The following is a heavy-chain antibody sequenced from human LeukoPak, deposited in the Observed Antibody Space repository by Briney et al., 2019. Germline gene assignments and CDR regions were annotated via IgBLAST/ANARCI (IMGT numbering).Heavy chain of an antibody. CDR1: GFNVSSKY. CDR2: IYLGGSV. CDR3: ARRGYHDYSGFDY. Sequence: GGSLRLSCAASGFNVSSKYMSWVRQAPGKGLEWVSVIYLGGSVSYADSVKGRFTISRDNSKNSLYLQMKSLRAEDTALYYCARRGYHDYSGFDYWGQGTLVTVSS. D-gene: IGHD1-26*01. V-gene: IGHV3-66*01. J-gene: IGHJ4*02.